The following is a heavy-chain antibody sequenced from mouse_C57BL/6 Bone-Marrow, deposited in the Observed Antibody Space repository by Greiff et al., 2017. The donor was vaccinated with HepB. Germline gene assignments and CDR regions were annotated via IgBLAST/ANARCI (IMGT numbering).Heavy chain of an antibody. J-gene: IGHJ1*03. V-gene: IGHV1-39*01. CDR2: INPNYGTT. Sequence: EVQLVESGPELVKPGASVKISCKASGYSFTDYNMNWVKQSNGKSLEWIGVINPNYGTTSYNQKFKGKATLTVDQSSSTAYMQLNSLTSEDSAVYYCARSMILRLVAGYFDVWGTGTTVTVSS. D-gene: IGHD1-1*01. CDR3: ARSMILRLVAGYFDV. CDR1: GYSFTDYN.